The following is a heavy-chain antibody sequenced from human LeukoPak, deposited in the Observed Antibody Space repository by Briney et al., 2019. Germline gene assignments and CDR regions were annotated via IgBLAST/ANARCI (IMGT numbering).Heavy chain of an antibody. Sequence: ASVKVSCKASGGTFSSYAISWVRQAPGQGLEWMGGIIPIFGTANYAQKFQGRVTITTDESTSTAYMELSSLRSEDTAVYYCARDSGAYYGSGSYYYYYYMDAWGKGTTVTVSS. CDR3: ARDSGAYYGSGSYYYYYYMDA. CDR1: GGTFSSYA. J-gene: IGHJ6*03. V-gene: IGHV1-69*05. CDR2: IIPIFGTA. D-gene: IGHD3-10*01.